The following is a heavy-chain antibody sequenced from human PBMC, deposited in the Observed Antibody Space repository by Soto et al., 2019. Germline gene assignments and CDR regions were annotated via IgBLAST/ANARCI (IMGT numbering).Heavy chain of an antibody. D-gene: IGHD5-18*01. Sequence: LGDSLKISCKCSGYSFTSYWISWVRQMPGKGLEWMGRIDPSDSYTNYSPSFQGHVTISADKSISTAYLQWSSLKASDTAMYYCARHGAAMVADVDAVTRPNFNYWGQGTLVTVSS. CDR3: ARHGAAMVADVDAVTRPNFNY. CDR1: GYSFTSYW. V-gene: IGHV5-10-1*01. CDR2: IDPSDSYT. J-gene: IGHJ4*02.